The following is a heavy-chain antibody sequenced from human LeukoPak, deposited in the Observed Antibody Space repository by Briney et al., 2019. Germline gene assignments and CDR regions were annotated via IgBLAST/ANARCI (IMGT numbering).Heavy chain of an antibody. Sequence: GGSLRLSCAVSGISLSNYGMSWVRQAPGKGLVWVSRINSDGSSTSYADSVKGRFTISRDNAKNTLYLQMNSLRAEDTAVYYCARDTVPGDYWGQGTLVTVSS. J-gene: IGHJ4*02. CDR3: ARDTVPGDY. D-gene: IGHD4-17*01. CDR1: GISLSNYG. V-gene: IGHV3-74*01. CDR2: INSDGSST.